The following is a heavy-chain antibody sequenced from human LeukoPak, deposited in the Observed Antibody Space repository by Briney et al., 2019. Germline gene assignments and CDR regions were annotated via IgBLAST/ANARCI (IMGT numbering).Heavy chain of an antibody. J-gene: IGHJ6*03. CDR2: IYHSGST. Sequence: PSETLSLTCTVSGYSISSGYYWGWIRQPPGKGLEWIGSIYHSGSTYYNPSLKSRVTISVDTSKNQFSLKLSSVTAADTAVYYCARRGSGSPGYYYYYMDVWGKGTTVTVSS. D-gene: IGHD1-26*01. CDR3: ARRGSGSPGYYYYYMDV. CDR1: GYSISSGYY. V-gene: IGHV4-38-2*02.